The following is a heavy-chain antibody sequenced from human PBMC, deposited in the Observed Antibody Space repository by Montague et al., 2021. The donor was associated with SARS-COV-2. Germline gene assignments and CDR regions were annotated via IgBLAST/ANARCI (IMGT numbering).Heavy chain of an antibody. V-gene: IGHV4-39*01. CDR1: GGSISSSSYY. Sequence: SETLSLTCTVSGGSISSSSYYWGWIRQPPGKGLEWIGSIYYSGXTXYXXXXKXRVTISVDTSENQFSLKLGSVTAADTAVYYCARHYSDSSVDYSPWYFDLWGRGTLVTVSS. J-gene: IGHJ2*01. CDR3: ARHYSDSSVDYSPWYFDL. CDR2: IYYSGXT. D-gene: IGHD3-22*01.